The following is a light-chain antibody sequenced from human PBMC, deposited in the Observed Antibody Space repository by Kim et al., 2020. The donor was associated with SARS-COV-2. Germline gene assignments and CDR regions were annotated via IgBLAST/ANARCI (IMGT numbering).Light chain of an antibody. Sequence: SPGRRATLSCRASQRVSNYLAWYQQKPGQAPRLLIYDASNRATGIPARFSGSGSGTDFTLTISSLEPEDFAVYYCQQRSNWPRGTFGQGTKVDIK. J-gene: IGKJ1*01. CDR3: QQRSNWPRGT. CDR1: QRVSNY. CDR2: DAS. V-gene: IGKV3-11*01.